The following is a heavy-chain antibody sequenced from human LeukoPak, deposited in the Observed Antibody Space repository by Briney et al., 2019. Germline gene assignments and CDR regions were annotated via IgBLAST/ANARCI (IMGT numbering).Heavy chain of an antibody. Sequence: PGGSLRLSCAASGFIFNNYSMNWVRQTPGKGLEWVSYISISGITTYYADSVKGRFTISRDNAKNSLYLQMNSLRDDDTAVYYCASSQFMITFGGLIVFESWGQGTLVTVSS. CDR3: ASSQFMITFGGLIVFES. V-gene: IGHV3-48*02. CDR1: GFIFNNYS. CDR2: ISISGITT. D-gene: IGHD3-16*02. J-gene: IGHJ5*01.